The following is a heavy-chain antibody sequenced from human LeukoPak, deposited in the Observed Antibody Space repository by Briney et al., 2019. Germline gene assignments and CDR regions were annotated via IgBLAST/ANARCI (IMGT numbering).Heavy chain of an antibody. J-gene: IGHJ6*04. CDR2: IYTSGST. CDR3: ARRGWVWFGESTGMDV. V-gene: IGHV4-61*02. D-gene: IGHD3-10*01. Sequence: SQTLSLTCTVSGGSISSGSYYWSWIRQPAGKGLEWIGRIYTSGSTNYNPSLKSRVTMSVDTSKNQFSLKLSSVTAADTAVYYCARRGWVWFGESTGMDVWGKGTTVTISS. CDR1: GGSISSGSYY.